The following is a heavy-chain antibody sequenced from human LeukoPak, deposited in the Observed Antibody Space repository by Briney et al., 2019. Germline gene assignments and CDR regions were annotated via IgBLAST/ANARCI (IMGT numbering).Heavy chain of an antibody. J-gene: IGHJ3*02. D-gene: IGHD1-26*01. CDR2: IYYSGST. V-gene: IGHV4-59*08. Sequence: SETLSLTCTVSGGSISSYYWSWIRQPPGKGLEWIGYIYYSGSTNYNPSLKSRVTISVDTSKNQFSLKLSSVTAADTAVYYCARHMLRWELPDHDAFDIWGQGTMVTVSS. CDR1: GGSISSYY. CDR3: ARHMLRWELPDHDAFDI.